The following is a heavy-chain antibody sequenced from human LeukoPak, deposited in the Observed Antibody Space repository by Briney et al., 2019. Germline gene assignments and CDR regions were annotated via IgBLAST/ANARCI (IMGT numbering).Heavy chain of an antibody. Sequence: GGSLRLSCAASGFTFSSYAMSWVRQAPGKGLEWVSAISGSGGSTYYADSVEGRFTISRDNSKNTLYLQMNSLRAEDTAVYYCAGGDTAMVTGYYYYYMDVWGKGTTVTVSS. CDR3: AGGDTAMVTGYYYYYMDV. CDR1: GFTFSSYA. D-gene: IGHD5-18*01. CDR2: ISGSGGST. J-gene: IGHJ6*03. V-gene: IGHV3-23*01.